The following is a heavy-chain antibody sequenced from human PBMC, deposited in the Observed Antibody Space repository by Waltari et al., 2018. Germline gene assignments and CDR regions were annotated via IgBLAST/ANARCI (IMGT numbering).Heavy chain of an antibody. CDR2: IGVDGSPI. CDR3: ARGYWENSFDL. Sequence: LESGGGLTEPGASLRLSCEASGFKIRCFSMDWVRQAPGKGPEWVAFIGVDGSPIYYADSVRGRFTISRDNAKNVVHLQMNNLRHEDTAVYYCARGYWENSFDLWGPGTTVTVSS. J-gene: IGHJ3*01. CDR1: GFKIRCFS. V-gene: IGHV3-48*02. D-gene: IGHD2-21*01.